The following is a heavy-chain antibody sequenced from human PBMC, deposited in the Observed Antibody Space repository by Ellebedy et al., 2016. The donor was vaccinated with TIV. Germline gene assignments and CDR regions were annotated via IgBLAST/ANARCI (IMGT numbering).Heavy chain of an antibody. Sequence: SETLSLXXIVSGGSVNSGNYHGSWIRQPPGKGLEWIGYFSYSGSTNYNPSLKSRVTISVDTSKNHFSLKLSSVTTADTAVYYCARGTDGSNYFDYWGQGTLVTVSS. J-gene: IGHJ4*02. CDR3: ARGTDGSNYFDY. CDR1: GGSVNSGNYH. CDR2: FSYSGST. D-gene: IGHD5-24*01. V-gene: IGHV4-61*03.